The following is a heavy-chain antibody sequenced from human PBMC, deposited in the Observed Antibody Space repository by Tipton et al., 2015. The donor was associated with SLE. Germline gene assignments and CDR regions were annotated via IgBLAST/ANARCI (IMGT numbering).Heavy chain of an antibody. CDR1: GGSFSGYF. CDR2: INYSGST. V-gene: IGHV4-34*09. D-gene: IGHD3-10*01. CDR3: ARDIYGSGSPLRYFDL. Sequence: TLSLTCAVYGGSFSGYFWSWIRQPPGKGLEWIGEINYSGSTSYNPSLKSRVTMSIDTSKDQFSLKLTSVTAADTAVYFCARDIYGSGSPLRYFDLWGQGTLVTVSS. J-gene: IGHJ4*02.